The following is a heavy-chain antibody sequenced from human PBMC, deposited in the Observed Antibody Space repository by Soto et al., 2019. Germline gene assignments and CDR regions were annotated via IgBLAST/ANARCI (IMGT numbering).Heavy chain of an antibody. CDR2: INSDGST. J-gene: IGHJ4*02. V-gene: IGHV3-74*01. Sequence: VQVVESGGGLVQPGGSLRLSCAASGFTFNKYPLYWVRQAAGKGLVWVSRINSDGSTFYADSVKGRFTISRDNAKDTLYLQMNSLRVEDKAVYFCVRENGGYWGQGTLVTVSS. CDR1: GFTFNKYP. D-gene: IGHD2-8*01. CDR3: VRENGGY.